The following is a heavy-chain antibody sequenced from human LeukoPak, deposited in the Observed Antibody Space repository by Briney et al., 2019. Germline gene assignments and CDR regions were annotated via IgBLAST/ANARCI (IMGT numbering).Heavy chain of an antibody. V-gene: IGHV3-66*04. D-gene: IGHD3-10*01. J-gene: IGHJ5*02. CDR2: IFRGDDT. CDR3: ARHVWFGEHNGHENWFDP. Sequence: GGSLRLSCAASGFTFSNYNMNWGRQAPGKGLEGVSVIFRGDDTNYVDSVKGRCTIFRDNSKNTLYLQMNSLTAEDTAVYYCARHVWFGEHNGHENWFDPWGQGTLVIVSS. CDR1: GFTFSNYN.